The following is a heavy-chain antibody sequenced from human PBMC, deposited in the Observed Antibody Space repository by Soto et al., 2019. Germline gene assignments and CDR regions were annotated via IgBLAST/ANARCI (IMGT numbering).Heavy chain of an antibody. D-gene: IGHD3-9*01. CDR2: IHYSGNT. J-gene: IGHJ4*02. Sequence: QVQLQESGPGLVKPSETLSLTCTVSGGSISSSGYYWSWIRQNPGKGLEWIGYIHYSGNTYYNPSLTSRVTISVDTSKNQFSLRLSSVTAAATAVYYCAKSLTINADFDCWGQGTLVTVSS. CDR1: GGSISSSGYY. V-gene: IGHV4-31*03. CDR3: AKSLTINADFDC.